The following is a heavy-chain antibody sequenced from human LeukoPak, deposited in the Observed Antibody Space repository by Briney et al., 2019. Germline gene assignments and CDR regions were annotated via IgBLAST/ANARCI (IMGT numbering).Heavy chain of an antibody. CDR3: ASPYCSGGSCYSRAFDI. V-gene: IGHV3-53*01. CDR2: IYSGGST. D-gene: IGHD2-15*01. CDR1: GFTVSSNY. J-gene: IGHJ3*02. Sequence: GSLRLSCAASGFTVSSNYMSWVRQAPGKGLEWVSVIYSGGSTYYADSVKGRFTISRDNSKNTLYLQMNSLRAEDTAVYYCASPYCSGGSCYSRAFDIWGQGTMVTVSS.